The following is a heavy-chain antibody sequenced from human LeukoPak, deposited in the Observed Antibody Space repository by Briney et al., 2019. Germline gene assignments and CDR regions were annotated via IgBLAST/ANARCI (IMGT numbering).Heavy chain of an antibody. CDR3: TRGWFY. D-gene: IGHD3-10*01. V-gene: IGHV3-49*04. Sequence: TGGSLRLSCTASGFTFGDYSMTWVRQAPGKGLESVGSIRSKASGETTEYAASVKGRFSISRDDSKSIAYLQMNSLKTEDTAVYFCTRGWFYWGQGNLVTVSS. CDR1: GFTFGDYS. CDR2: IRSKASGETT. J-gene: IGHJ4*02.